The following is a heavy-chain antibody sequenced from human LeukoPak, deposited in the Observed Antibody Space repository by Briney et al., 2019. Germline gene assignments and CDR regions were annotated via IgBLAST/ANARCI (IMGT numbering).Heavy chain of an antibody. D-gene: IGHD5-24*01. J-gene: IGHJ4*02. Sequence: SETLSLTCTVSGGSISSSTYYWGWIRQPPGKGLEWIGSFYYSGGTYYNPSLKSRVTISVGTSKNQLSLKLSSVTAADTAVYYCARFSTMLDYWGQGTLVAVSS. CDR3: ARFSTMLDY. V-gene: IGHV4-39*07. CDR2: FYYSGGT. CDR1: GGSISSSTYY.